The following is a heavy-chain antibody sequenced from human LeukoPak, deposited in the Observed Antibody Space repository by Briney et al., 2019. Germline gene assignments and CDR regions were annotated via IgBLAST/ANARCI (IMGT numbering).Heavy chain of an antibody. CDR3: AASLWFGIYPDY. CDR1: GGSISSGGYS. Sequence: PSQTLSLTCAVSGGSISSGGYSWSWIRQPPGKGLEWIGEFNHNWGAKYNPSLKSRVTISVDTSKNHLSLSLNSVTAADTAVYYCAASLWFGIYPDYWGQGSLVTVSS. J-gene: IGHJ4*02. V-gene: IGHV4-30-2*01. D-gene: IGHD3-10*01. CDR2: FNHNWGA.